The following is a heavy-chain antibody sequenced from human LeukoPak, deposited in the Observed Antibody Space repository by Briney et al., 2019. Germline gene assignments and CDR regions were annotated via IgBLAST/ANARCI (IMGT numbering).Heavy chain of an antibody. J-gene: IGHJ2*01. CDR1: GYTFTGYY. D-gene: IGHD2-8*01. V-gene: IGHV1-2*02. CDR2: INPNSGGT. CDR3: ARDPMYCTNGVCYNTYWYFDL. Sequence: ASVKVSCKASGYTFTGYYMHWVRQAPGQGLEWMGWINPNSGGTNYAQKFQGRVTMTRDTSISTAYMELSRLRSDDTAVYYCARDPMYCTNGVCYNTYWYFDLWGRGTLVTVSS.